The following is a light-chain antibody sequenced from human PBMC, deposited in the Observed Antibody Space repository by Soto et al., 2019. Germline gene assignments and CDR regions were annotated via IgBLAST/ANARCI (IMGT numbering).Light chain of an antibody. Sequence: QSVLTQPPSASGTPGQRVTISCSGSSSDIGSNVVNWYQQLPGTAPKLLIYTNGQRPSGVPDRFSGSRSGTSASLAISGLQSEDEADYFCAAWDDSLNGPVFGGGTKVTVL. CDR3: AAWDDSLNGPV. V-gene: IGLV1-44*01. CDR1: SSDIGSNV. J-gene: IGLJ3*02. CDR2: TNG.